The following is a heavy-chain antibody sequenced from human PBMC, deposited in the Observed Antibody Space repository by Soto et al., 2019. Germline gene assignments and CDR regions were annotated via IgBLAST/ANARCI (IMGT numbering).Heavy chain of an antibody. V-gene: IGHV4-59*01. CDR1: GGSISGYY. D-gene: IGHD1-20*01. Sequence: QVQLQESGPGLVKPSETLSLTCTDSGGSISGYYWSWIRQPPGKRLELIGYIYSSGTSTYNPSLKSRVTMSVDTPKNQFSLNLSSVNAADTAVYFCARDAITSFDFWGQGTLVTVSS. J-gene: IGHJ5*01. CDR3: ARDAITSFDF. CDR2: IYSSGTS.